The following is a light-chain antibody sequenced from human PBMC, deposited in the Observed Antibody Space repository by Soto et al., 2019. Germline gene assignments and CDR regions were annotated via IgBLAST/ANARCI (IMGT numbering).Light chain of an antibody. CDR2: SNN. CDR1: SSNVGSNT. Sequence: QSVLTQPPSASGTPGQRVTISCSGSSSNVGSNTVNWYQQLPGTAPTLLIYSNNQWPSGVPDRFSGSKSGTSASLAVNGLQSEYEADYYCAAWDDSLNGPLFGGGTQLTVL. J-gene: IGLJ7*01. CDR3: AAWDDSLNGPL. V-gene: IGLV1-44*01.